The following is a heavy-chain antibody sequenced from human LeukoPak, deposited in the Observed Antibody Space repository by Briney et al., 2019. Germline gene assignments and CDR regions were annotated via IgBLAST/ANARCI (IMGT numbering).Heavy chain of an antibody. CDR1: GGTLSSYA. CDR2: IIPILGIA. V-gene: IGHV1-69*04. D-gene: IGHD1-14*01. CDR3: ARDVTPGGY. Sequence: SVKVSCKASGGTLSSYAISWVRQAPGQGLEWMGRIIPILGIANYAQKFQGRVTITADKSTSTAYMELSSLRSEDTAVYYCARDVTPGGYWGQGTLVTVSS. J-gene: IGHJ4*02.